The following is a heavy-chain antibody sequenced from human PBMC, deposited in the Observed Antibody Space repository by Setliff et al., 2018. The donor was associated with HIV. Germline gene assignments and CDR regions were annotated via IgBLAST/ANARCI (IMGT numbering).Heavy chain of an antibody. J-gene: IGHJ6*02. D-gene: IGHD3-16*01. Sequence: ASVKVSCKASGYTFTTYAMHWVRLAPGQRLEWMGWINAGNGNTKYSQRFQGRVIITRDTSASTAYMELSSLRSEDTAVYYCARTREAVMCYYYGMDVWGQGTTVTVSS. CDR3: ARTREAVMCYYYGMDV. CDR2: INAGNGNT. V-gene: IGHV1-3*01. CDR1: GYTFTTYA.